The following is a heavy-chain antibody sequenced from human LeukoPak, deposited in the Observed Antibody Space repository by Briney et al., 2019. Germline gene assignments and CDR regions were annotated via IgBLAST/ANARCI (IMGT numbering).Heavy chain of an antibody. J-gene: IGHJ4*02. CDR2: IYHSGST. CDR1: GYSISSGYY. D-gene: IGHD6-13*01. Sequence: SETLSLTCTVSGYSISSGYYWGWIRQPPGKGLEWIGSIYHSGSTYYNPSLKSRVTISVDTSKNQFSLKLSSVTAADTAVYYCARDVAVISSSWYKGDDYWGQGTLVTVSS. V-gene: IGHV4-38-2*02. CDR3: ARDVAVISSSWYKGDDY.